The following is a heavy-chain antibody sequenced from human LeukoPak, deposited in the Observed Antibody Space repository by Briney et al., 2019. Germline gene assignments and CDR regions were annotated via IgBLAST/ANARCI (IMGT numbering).Heavy chain of an antibody. V-gene: IGHV1-8*03. CDR1: GYIFTTYD. CDR2: LNPNSGNA. Sequence: ASAKVSCKASGYIFTTYDIGWVRQATGQGLEWMGWLNPNSGNAGYAQKFQGRVTISRNTSISTAYMELSSLRSDDTAIYYCARRKFLGWFDPWGQGTLVTVSS. D-gene: IGHD7-27*01. J-gene: IGHJ5*02. CDR3: ARRKFLGWFDP.